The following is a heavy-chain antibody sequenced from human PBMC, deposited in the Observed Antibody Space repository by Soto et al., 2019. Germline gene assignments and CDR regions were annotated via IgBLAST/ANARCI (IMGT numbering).Heavy chain of an antibody. J-gene: IGHJ6*03. V-gene: IGHV4-59*08. CDR1: GGFISSYY. Sequence: PSETLSLTCTVSGGFISSYYWSWIRQPPGKGLEWIGYIYYSGSTNYNPSLKSRVTISVDTSKNQFSLKLSSVTAADTAVYYCARSLLHDYGDQQYYYYYMDVWGKGTTVTVSS. CDR3: ARSLLHDYGDQQYYYYYMDV. CDR2: IYYSGST. D-gene: IGHD4-17*01.